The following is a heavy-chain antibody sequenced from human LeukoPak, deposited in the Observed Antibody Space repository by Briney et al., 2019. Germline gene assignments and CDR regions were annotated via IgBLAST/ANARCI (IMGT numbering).Heavy chain of an antibody. CDR2: IYNSGNT. J-gene: IGHJ4*02. CDR3: ASDYGLGSYRFDY. CDR1: GDSISSYS. D-gene: IGHD3-10*01. V-gene: IGHV4-59*01. Sequence: SESLPFTCTLLGDSISSYSWSWIRQLPGRGLKWIGYIYNSGNTIYNPSLKSRVTISLDTSKKQFSLKLSSVTAAGTAVYYCASDYGLGSYRFDYWGQGTLVTVSS.